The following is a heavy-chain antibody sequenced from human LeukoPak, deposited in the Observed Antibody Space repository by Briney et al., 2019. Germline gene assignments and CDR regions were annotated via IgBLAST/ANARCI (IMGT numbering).Heavy chain of an antibody. CDR1: GYTFTSYG. V-gene: IGHV1-69*04. D-gene: IGHD6-19*01. CDR3: AREPGASGWTDAFDI. CDR2: IIPILGIA. Sequence: SVKVSCKASGYTFTSYGISWVRQAPGQGLEWMGRIIPILGIANYAQKFQGRVTITADKSTSTAYMELSSLRSEGTAVYYCAREPGASGWTDAFDIWGQGTMVTVSS. J-gene: IGHJ3*02.